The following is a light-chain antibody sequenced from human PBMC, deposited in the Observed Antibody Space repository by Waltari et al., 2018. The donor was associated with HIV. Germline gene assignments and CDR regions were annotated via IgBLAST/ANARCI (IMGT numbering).Light chain of an antibody. CDR2: WAS. Sequence: EIVMTQSPNSLPVSLGERATINCTPSRSLLYSSDDRNYLAWYQQKPREATKLLISWASTRGAEVPDRFSSSGSGTAFTLTITRLQAEDVAVYHCQQYFRIPPTFGGGTKVEIK. V-gene: IGKV4-1*01. J-gene: IGKJ4*02. CDR3: QQYFRIPPT. CDR1: RSLLYSSDDRNY.